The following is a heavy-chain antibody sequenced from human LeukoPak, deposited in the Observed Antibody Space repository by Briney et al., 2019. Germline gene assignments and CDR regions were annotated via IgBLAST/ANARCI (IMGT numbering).Heavy chain of an antibody. CDR2: INHSGST. V-gene: IGHV4-34*01. J-gene: IGHJ4*02. CDR3: ARGGYFDY. Sequence: SETLSLTCAVSGGSLSGYYWTWIRQPPGKGLEWIGEINHSGSTNYNPSLKGRVTISVDTSKNQFSLKLSSVTAADTAVYYCARGGYFDYWGQGTLVTVSS. CDR1: GGSLSGYY.